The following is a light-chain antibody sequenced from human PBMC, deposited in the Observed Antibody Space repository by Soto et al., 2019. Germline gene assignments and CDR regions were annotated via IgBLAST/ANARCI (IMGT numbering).Light chain of an antibody. CDR1: QSVYSRH. J-gene: IGKJ5*01. CDR3: QQYNNWPSIT. Sequence: VLTRSPGTLSLSPGESATLSCRASQSVYSRHLAWYQQRRGQAPRLLIYAASSRASGIPARFSGSGSGTGFTLTISSLQSEDFAVYFCQQYNNWPSITFGQGTRLEIK. CDR2: AAS. V-gene: IGKV3D-15*01.